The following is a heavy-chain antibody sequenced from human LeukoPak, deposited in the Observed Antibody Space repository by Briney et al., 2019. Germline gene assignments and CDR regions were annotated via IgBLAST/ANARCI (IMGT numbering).Heavy chain of an antibody. J-gene: IGHJ4*02. CDR2: VYYSGNT. V-gene: IGHV4-59*01. CDR3: ARDGYNYFDY. CDR1: GGSISTYY. Sequence: SETLSLTCTVSGGSISTYYWSWIRQPPGKGLEWIGYVYYSGNTYYNPSLKSRVTISVDTSKNQFSLNLTSVTAADTAVYYCARDGYNYFDYWGQGALVTVSS. D-gene: IGHD5-12*01.